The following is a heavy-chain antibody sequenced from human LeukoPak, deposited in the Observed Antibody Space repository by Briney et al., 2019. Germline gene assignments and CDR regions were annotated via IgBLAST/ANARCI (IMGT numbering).Heavy chain of an antibody. CDR3: AKDVTRG. Sequence: PGGSLRLSCAASGFIFTNYAMSWVRQAPGKGLEWVSTISTSGGSTYYADSVKGRFITSRDNSKTTPYLQMNSLRADDTAVYYCAKDVTRGWGQGTLVTVSS. V-gene: IGHV3-23*01. D-gene: IGHD4-17*01. CDR1: GFIFTNYA. CDR2: ISTSGGST. J-gene: IGHJ4*02.